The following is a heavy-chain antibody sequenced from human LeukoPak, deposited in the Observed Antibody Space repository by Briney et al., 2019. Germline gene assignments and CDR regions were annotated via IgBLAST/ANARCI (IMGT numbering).Heavy chain of an antibody. V-gene: IGHV3-9*01. CDR1: GFTFDDYA. Sequence: PGGSLRLSCAASGFTFDDYAMHWVRQAPGKGLEWVSGISWNSGSIGYADSVKGRFTISRDNAKNSLYLQMNSLRAEDTALYYCAKDIRSYYYDSSGLDYRGQGTLVTVSS. CDR3: AKDIRSYYYDSSGLDY. CDR2: ISWNSGSI. D-gene: IGHD3-22*01. J-gene: IGHJ4*02.